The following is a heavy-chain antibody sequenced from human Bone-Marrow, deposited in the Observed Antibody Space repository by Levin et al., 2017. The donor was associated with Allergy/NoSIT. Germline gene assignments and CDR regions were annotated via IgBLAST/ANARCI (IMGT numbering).Heavy chain of an antibody. CDR2: ISYDGSNK. Sequence: GGSLRLSCAASGFTFSSYAMHWVRQAPGKGLEWVAVISYDGSNKYYADSVKGRFTISRDNSKNTLYLQMNSLRAEDTAVYYCARDDSCISTSCYGRFYYYYYYGMDVWGQGTTVTVSS. J-gene: IGHJ6*02. D-gene: IGHD2-2*01. CDR3: ARDDSCISTSCYGRFYYYYYYGMDV. CDR1: GFTFSSYA. V-gene: IGHV3-30-3*01.